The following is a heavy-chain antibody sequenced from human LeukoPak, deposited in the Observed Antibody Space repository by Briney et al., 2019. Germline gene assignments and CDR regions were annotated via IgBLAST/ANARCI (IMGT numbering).Heavy chain of an antibody. CDR2: ISGSGGST. D-gene: IGHD6-13*01. Sequence: PGGSLRLSCAASGFTFSSYAMSWVRQAPGKGLEWVSAISGSGGSTYYADSVKGRFTISRDNSKNTLYLQMNSLRAEDTAVYYCAKDKSSSWYKDAFDNWGQGTIVTVSS. CDR3: AKDKSSSWYKDAFDN. J-gene: IGHJ3*02. V-gene: IGHV3-23*01. CDR1: GFTFSSYA.